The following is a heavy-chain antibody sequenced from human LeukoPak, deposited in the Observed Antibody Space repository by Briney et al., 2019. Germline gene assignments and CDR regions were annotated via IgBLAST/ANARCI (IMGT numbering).Heavy chain of an antibody. CDR3: ALTAVNYFDY. J-gene: IGHJ4*02. CDR1: GYSFTNYW. V-gene: IGHV5-51*01. CDR2: IYPGDSNT. D-gene: IGHD4-11*01. Sequence: GESLKISCKGSGYSFTNYWIGWGRQMPGKGLEWMGIIYPGDSNTRYSPSFQGQFTISSGKSITTAYLQWSSVKASDTAMYYCALTAVNYFDYWGQGTLVTVSS.